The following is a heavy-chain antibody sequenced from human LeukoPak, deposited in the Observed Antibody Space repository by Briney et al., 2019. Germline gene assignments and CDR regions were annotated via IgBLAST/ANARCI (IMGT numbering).Heavy chain of an antibody. CDR1: GGCFSVYY. D-gene: IGHD2-2*01. CDR3: ARGQVVPAVRTFDP. J-gene: IGHJ5*02. V-gene: IGHV4-34*01. Sequence: SETLSLTCAVYGGCFSVYYWSWIRQPPGKGLEWIGEINHSGSTNYNPSLKSRVTISVDTSKNQFSLKLTSVTAADTAVYYCARGQVVPAVRTFDPWGQGTLVTVSS. CDR2: INHSGST.